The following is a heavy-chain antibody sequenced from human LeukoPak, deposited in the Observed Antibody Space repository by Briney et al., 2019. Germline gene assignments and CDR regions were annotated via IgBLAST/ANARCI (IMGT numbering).Heavy chain of an antibody. Sequence: GGSLRLSCAASGVTFSSYAMSWVRQAPGKGLEWVSAISGSGGSTYYADSVKGRFTISRDNSKNTLYLQMNSLRAEDTAVYYCAKDDYGDYGGWFDPWGQGTLVTVSS. CDR1: GVTFSSYA. J-gene: IGHJ5*02. D-gene: IGHD4-17*01. V-gene: IGHV3-23*01. CDR2: ISGSGGST. CDR3: AKDDYGDYGGWFDP.